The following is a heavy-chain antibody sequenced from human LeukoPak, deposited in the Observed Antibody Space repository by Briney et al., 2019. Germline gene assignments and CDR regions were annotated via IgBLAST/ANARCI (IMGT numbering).Heavy chain of an antibody. D-gene: IGHD2-15*01. V-gene: IGHV4-30-2*01. CDR3: ARDTRGGRIEPKYYMDV. J-gene: IGHJ6*03. CDR2: IYHSGST. Sequence: SETLSLTCTVSGGSISSGGYYWSWIRQPPGKGLEWIGYIYHSGSTYYNPSLKSRVTISVDRSKNQFSLKLSSVTAADTAVYYCARDTRGGRIEPKYYMDVWGKGTTVTVSS. CDR1: GGSISSGGYY.